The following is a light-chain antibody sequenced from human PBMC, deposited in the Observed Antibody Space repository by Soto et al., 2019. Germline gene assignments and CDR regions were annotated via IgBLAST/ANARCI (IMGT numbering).Light chain of an antibody. CDR2: GAS. CDR3: QQYGSSIT. J-gene: IGKJ5*01. CDR1: QSVSNNY. Sequence: EIVLTQSPCTLSLSPGERATLSWRASQSVSNNYLAWYQQKPGQAPRLLIYGASNRATGITDRFSGSGSGTDFTLTISNLQSEDFAVFYCQQYGSSITFGQGTRLEIK. V-gene: IGKV3-20*01.